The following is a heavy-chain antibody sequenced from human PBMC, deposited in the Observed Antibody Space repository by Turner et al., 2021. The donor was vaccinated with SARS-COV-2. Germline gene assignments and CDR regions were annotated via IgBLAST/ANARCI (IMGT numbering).Heavy chain of an antibody. D-gene: IGHD4-4*01. Sequence: QVQLVESGGGVVQPGRSLRLSCAASGFTFSSYGMHWVRQAPGKGLEWVAVISYDGSNKYYADSVKGRFTISRDNSKNTLYLQLNSLRAEDMAVYYCAKQLGLYSNPMYYFDYWGQGTLVTVSS. CDR3: AKQLGLYSNPMYYFDY. CDR2: ISYDGSNK. V-gene: IGHV3-30*18. CDR1: GFTFSSYG. J-gene: IGHJ4*02.